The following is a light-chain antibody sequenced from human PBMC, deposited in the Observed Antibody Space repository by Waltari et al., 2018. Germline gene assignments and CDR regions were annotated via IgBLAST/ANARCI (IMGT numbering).Light chain of an antibody. Sequence: ELVLTQSPATLYLSQGERATLSCRASQSASNYLAWYQQKPGQAPRLLIYDASNRATGIPARFSGSGSGTDFTLTISSLEPEDFAVYYCQQRSNWLTFGGGTKVEIK. V-gene: IGKV3-11*01. CDR2: DAS. CDR1: QSASNY. J-gene: IGKJ4*01. CDR3: QQRSNWLT.